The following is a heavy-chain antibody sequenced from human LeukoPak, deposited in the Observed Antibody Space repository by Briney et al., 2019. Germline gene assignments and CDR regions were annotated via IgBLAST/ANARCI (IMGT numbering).Heavy chain of an antibody. CDR1: GGSISTYY. CDR2: VYYSGIT. D-gene: IGHD4-17*01. Sequence: SETLSLTCTVSGGSISTYYWGWLRQPPGKGLEWIGYVYYSGITDYNPSLKSRVTISVDTSKSQFSLKLSSVTAADTAVYYCARHLTSGDYFDYWGQGTLVTVSS. J-gene: IGHJ4*02. CDR3: ARHLTSGDYFDY. V-gene: IGHV4-59*08.